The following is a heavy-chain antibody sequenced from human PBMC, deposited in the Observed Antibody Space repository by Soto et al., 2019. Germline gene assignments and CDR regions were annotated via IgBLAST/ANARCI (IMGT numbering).Heavy chain of an antibody. J-gene: IGHJ5*02. CDR2: MNPGSGDT. CDR3: ARMATFGSLNWFDP. V-gene: IGHV1-8*01. D-gene: IGHD3-16*01. Sequence: GASVKVSCKASGYIFTNNYVSWVRQATGQGLEWMGWMNPGSGDTWYAQKFQGRVTMTRDISIATAYMELSSLRSDDTAIYYCARMATFGSLNWFDPWGQGTLVTVSS. CDR1: GYIFTNNY.